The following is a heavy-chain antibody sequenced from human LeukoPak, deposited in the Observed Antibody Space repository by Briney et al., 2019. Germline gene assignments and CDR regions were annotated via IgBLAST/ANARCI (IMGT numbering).Heavy chain of an antibody. V-gene: IGHV4-4*02. CDR1: GGSISSSSGNC. CDR2: IYHSGST. J-gene: IGHJ6*02. CDR3: ARLVTGYQPPVYYYYGMDV. D-gene: IGHD3-9*01. Sequence: PSETLSLTCAVSGGSISSSSGNCWTWVRQPPGKGLEWIGEIYHSGSTNYNPSLKSRVTMLLDKSKNQFSLKLSSVTAADTAVYYCARLVTGYQPPVYYYYGMDVWGQGTTVTVSS.